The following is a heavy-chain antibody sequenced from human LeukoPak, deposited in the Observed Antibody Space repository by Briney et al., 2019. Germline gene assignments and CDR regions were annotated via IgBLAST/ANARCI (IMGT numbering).Heavy chain of an antibody. CDR2: ISSSSSYI. J-gene: IGHJ6*03. V-gene: IGHV3-21*01. D-gene: IGHD1-26*01. CDR1: GFTFNTYS. Sequence: GGSLRLSCAASGFTFNTYSMNWVRQAPGKGLEWVSSISSSSSYIYYADSVKGRFTISRDNAKNSLYPQMNSLRAEDTAVYYCARAYSETYGLGYYYMDVWGKGTTVTISS. CDR3: ARAYSETYGLGYYYMDV.